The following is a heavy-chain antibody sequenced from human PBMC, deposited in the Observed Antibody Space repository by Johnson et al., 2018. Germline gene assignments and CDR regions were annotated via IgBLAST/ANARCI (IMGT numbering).Heavy chain of an antibody. CDR3: AKAPGKFTIFGVVTGFIDV. CDR1: GFTFSSYG. D-gene: IGHD3-3*01. Sequence: QVQLVQSGGGVVQPGRSLRLSCAASGFTFSSYGMHWVRQAPGKGLEWVSVISYDGSNKYYADSVKGRFTLPIDNSKNTVYLEMNSLRAEDTAVYYCAKAPGKFTIFGVVTGFIDVWGQGTMVTVSS. V-gene: IGHV3-30*18. J-gene: IGHJ3*01. CDR2: ISYDGSNK.